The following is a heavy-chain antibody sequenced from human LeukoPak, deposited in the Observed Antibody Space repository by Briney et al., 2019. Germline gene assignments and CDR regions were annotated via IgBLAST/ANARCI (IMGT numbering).Heavy chain of an antibody. J-gene: IGHJ3*02. D-gene: IGHD5-18*01. CDR1: GFTFNNFG. V-gene: IGHV3-30*02. CDR3: ARDRGYSDGSSDI. CDR2: IGYDESKK. Sequence: GGSLRLSCEASGFTFNNFGMHWVRQAPGKGLEWVAFIGYDESKKYYAESVKGRFTISRDDSKNTLYLQMSALKTEDTAVYYCARDRGYSDGSSDIWGQGTMVTVSS.